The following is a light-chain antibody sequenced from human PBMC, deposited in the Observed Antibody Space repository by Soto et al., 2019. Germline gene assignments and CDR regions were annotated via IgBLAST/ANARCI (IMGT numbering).Light chain of an antibody. CDR3: QHYDNSAALT. Sequence: EIVLTQSPGTLSGSPGESGTLFCRASQTVSSSCLAWYQQKPGQAPRLLIYGVSSRATGIPDRFSGSGSGTDFTLTISRLQPEDFAVYYCQHYDNSAALTFGGGTNVEIK. J-gene: IGKJ4*01. CDR1: QTVSSSC. CDR2: GVS. V-gene: IGKV3-20*01.